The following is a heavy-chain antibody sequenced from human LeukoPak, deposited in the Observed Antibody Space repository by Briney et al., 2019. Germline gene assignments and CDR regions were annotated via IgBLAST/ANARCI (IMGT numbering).Heavy chain of an antibody. V-gene: IGHV3-30-3*01. CDR1: GFTFSSYA. Sequence: PGGSLRLSCAASGFTFSSYAMHWVRQAPGKGLEWVAVISYDGSNKYYADSVKGRFTISRDNSKNTLYLQMNSLRAEDTAVYYCVRDKDEALDYWGQGTLVTVSS. CDR2: ISYDGSNK. J-gene: IGHJ4*02. CDR3: VRDKDEALDY.